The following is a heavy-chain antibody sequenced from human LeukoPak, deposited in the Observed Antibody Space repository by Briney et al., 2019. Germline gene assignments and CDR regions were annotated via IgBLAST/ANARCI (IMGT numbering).Heavy chain of an antibody. V-gene: IGHV3-30*18. J-gene: IGHJ5*01. CDR3: AKDWGASGWYNWFDS. D-gene: IGHD6-19*01. CDR1: DFLFSLYA. CDR2: ISYDENDK. Sequence: PGGSLRLSCAASDFLFSLYALHWVRQAPGKGLEWVAVISYDENDKYYADSVKGRLTISRDNSKNTLYLQMNSLTTEDTAIYCAKDWGASGWYNWFDSWGQGTQVTVSS.